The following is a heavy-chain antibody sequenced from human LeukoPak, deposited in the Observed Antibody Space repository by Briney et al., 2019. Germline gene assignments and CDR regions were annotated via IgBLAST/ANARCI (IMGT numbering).Heavy chain of an antibody. Sequence: GASVKVSCKASGYTFTGYCMHWVRQAPGQGLEWMGRINPNSGGTNYAQKFQGRVTMTRDTSISTAYMELSRLRSDDTAVYYCARGVMITFGGVRPGFYWGQGTLVTVSS. J-gene: IGHJ4*02. V-gene: IGHV1-2*06. CDR1: GYTFTGYC. CDR3: ARGVMITFGGVRPGFY. CDR2: INPNSGGT. D-gene: IGHD3-16*01.